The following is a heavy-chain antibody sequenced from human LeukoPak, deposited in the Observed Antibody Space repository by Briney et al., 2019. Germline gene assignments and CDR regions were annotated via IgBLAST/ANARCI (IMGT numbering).Heavy chain of an antibody. CDR3: ARLLAGCPGGRCRAPFDY. J-gene: IGHJ4*02. V-gene: IGHV4-59*01. CDR1: GDSINSNY. Sequence: SETLSLTCSVSGDSINSNYWSWMRQPPGKGLEWIGYIYYGGSTNYNPSLKSRVSMSVDTSKNQFSLNLSSVTAADTAVYHCARLLAGCPGGRCRAPFDYWGRGTLVTVSS. CDR2: IYYGGST. D-gene: IGHD2-15*01.